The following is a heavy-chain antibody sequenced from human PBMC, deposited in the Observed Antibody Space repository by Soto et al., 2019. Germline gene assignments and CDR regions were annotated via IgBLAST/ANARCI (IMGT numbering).Heavy chain of an antibody. CDR1: GFTFSSHA. D-gene: IGHD6-13*01. CDR3: AKVSSSWYAGFFDL. Sequence: EVQLLESGGGLVQPGGSLRLSCTASGFTFSSHAMTWVRQAPGKGLEWVSGLSDSGISIYYADSVKYRLTISRDNSKNTLYLQIHTLRAEDTAVYYCAKVSSSWYAGFFDLWGQGTLVTVAS. V-gene: IGHV3-23*01. CDR2: LSDSGISI. J-gene: IGHJ4*02.